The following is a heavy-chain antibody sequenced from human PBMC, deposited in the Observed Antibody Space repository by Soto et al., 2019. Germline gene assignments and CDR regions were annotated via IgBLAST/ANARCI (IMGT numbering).Heavy chain of an antibody. Sequence: SGGSLRLSCAASGFTFSSYGMHWVRQAPGKGLEWVAVISYDGSNKYYADSVKGRFTISRDNSKNTLYLQMNSLRAEDTAVYYCAKDGRSGGEGFFGVVNIPSYYYYGMDVWGQGTTVTVSS. J-gene: IGHJ6*02. V-gene: IGHV3-30*18. CDR1: GFTFSSYG. D-gene: IGHD3-3*01. CDR3: AKDGRSGGEGFFGVVNIPSYYYYGMDV. CDR2: ISYDGSNK.